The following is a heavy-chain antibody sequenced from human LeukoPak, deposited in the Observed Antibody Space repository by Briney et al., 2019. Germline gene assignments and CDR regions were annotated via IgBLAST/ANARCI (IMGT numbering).Heavy chain of an antibody. CDR2: NRNKANSYTT. CDR1: GFTFSDHY. V-gene: IGHV3-72*01. J-gene: IGHJ5*02. Sequence: GGSLRLSCAASGFTFSDHYIDWVRQAPGKGLEWVGRNRNKANSYTTEYAAAVKGRFTISRDDSKNSLYLQMNSLKTEDTAVYYCASLTYYYDSSGYPWGQGTLVTVSS. D-gene: IGHD3-22*01. CDR3: ASLTYYYDSSGYP.